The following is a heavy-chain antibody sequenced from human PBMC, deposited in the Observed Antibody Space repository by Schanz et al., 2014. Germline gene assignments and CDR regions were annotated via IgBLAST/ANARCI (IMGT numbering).Heavy chain of an antibody. V-gene: IGHV4-4*07. CDR2: IYTSGST. CDR1: GGSISSYY. D-gene: IGHD2-2*01. J-gene: IGHJ4*02. CDR3: ARHGRGLAKYQLLYFDY. Sequence: QVQLQESGPGLVKPSETLSLTCSVSGGSISSYYWSWIRQPAGKGLEWIGRIYTSGSTNYNPSLKSRVTMSVDTSKNQFSLKLSSVTDADTAVYYCARHGRGLAKYQLLYFDYWGQGTLVT.